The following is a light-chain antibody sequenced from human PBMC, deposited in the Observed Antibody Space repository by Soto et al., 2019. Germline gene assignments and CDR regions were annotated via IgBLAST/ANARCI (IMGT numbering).Light chain of an antibody. CDR1: SRDVGASDY. CDR2: EVN. V-gene: IGLV2-8*01. J-gene: IGLJ1*01. Sequence: QSALTQPPSASGSPGHSVAISCTRTSRDVGASDYVSWYQQHSGKAPKLLLYEVNKRPSGVPDRFSGSKSGNTASLTVSALQADDEAEYYCLSHSGSSNVLGTGTKLTVL. CDR3: LSHSGSSNV.